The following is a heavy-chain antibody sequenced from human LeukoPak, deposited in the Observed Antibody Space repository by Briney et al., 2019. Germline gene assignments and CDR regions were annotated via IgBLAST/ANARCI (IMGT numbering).Heavy chain of an antibody. CDR1: GFTFSSYS. Sequence: GGSLRLSCAASGFTFSSYSMNWVRQAPGKGLEWVSSISSSSSYIYYADSVKGRFTISRDNAKNSLYLQMNSLRAEDTAVYYCARWDGDHPTFDYWGQGTLVTVSS. J-gene: IGHJ4*02. CDR3: ARWDGDHPTFDY. V-gene: IGHV3-21*04. D-gene: IGHD4-17*01. CDR2: ISSSSSYI.